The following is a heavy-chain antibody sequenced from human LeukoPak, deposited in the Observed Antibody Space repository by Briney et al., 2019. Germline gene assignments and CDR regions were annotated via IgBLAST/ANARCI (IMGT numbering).Heavy chain of an antibody. V-gene: IGHV3-66*01. CDR3: ARGGYYGSGSYYNFDY. CDR1: GFTVSSNY. J-gene: IGHJ4*02. D-gene: IGHD3-10*01. Sequence: AGGSLRLSCAASGFTVSSNYMSWVRQAPGKGLEWVSVIYSGGSTYYADSVKGRFTISRDNSKNTLYLQMNSLRAEHTAVYYCARGGYYGSGSYYNFDYWGQGTLVTVSS. CDR2: IYSGGST.